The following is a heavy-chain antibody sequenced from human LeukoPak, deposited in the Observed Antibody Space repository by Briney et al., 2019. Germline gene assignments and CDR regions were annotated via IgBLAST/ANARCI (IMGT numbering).Heavy chain of an antibody. J-gene: IGHJ2*01. V-gene: IGHV1-8*01. D-gene: IGHD2-15*01. Sequence: ASVKVSCKASGYTFTSYDISWVRQATGQGLEWMGWMNPISGNTGYAQKFQGRVTMTRSTSISTAYMKLSSLRSEDTAVYYCARPYCSGGDCLRYFDLWGRGTLITVSS. CDR2: MNPISGNT. CDR3: ARPYCSGGDCLRYFDL. CDR1: GYTFTSYD.